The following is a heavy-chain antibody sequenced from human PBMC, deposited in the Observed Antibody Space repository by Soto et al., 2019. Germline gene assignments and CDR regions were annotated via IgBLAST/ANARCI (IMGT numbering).Heavy chain of an antibody. CDR3: AKAVGATSDWFDP. J-gene: IGHJ5*02. D-gene: IGHD1-26*01. V-gene: IGHV3-30*18. CDR2: ISYDGSNK. CDR1: GFTFSSYG. Sequence: QVQLVESGGGVVQPGRSLRLSCAASGFTFSSYGMHWVRQAPGKGLEWVAVISYDGSNKYYADSVKGRFTISRDNSKNTLYLQMNSLRAEDTAGYYCAKAVGATSDWFDPWGQGTLVTVSS.